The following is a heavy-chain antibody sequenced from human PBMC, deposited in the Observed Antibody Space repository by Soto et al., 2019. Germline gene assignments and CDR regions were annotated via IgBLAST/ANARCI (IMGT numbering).Heavy chain of an antibody. CDR2: ISYDGSNK. Sequence: QVQLVESGGGVVQPGRSLRLSCAASGFTFSSYAMHWVRQAPGKGLEWVAVISYDGSNKYYADSVKGRFTISRDNSKNTLYLQMNRLRAEDTAVYYCARDKRQQWPRGAFDIWGQGTMVTVSS. CDR3: ARDKRQQWPRGAFDI. CDR1: GFTFSSYA. V-gene: IGHV3-30-3*01. J-gene: IGHJ3*02. D-gene: IGHD6-19*01.